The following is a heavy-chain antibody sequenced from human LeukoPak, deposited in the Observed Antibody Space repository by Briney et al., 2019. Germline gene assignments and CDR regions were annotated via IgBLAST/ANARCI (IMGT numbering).Heavy chain of an antibody. CDR1: GDSISSSGFS. D-gene: IGHD2-15*01. J-gene: IGHJ4*02. Sequence: SETLSLTCSVSGDSISSSGFSWGWIRQPPGRGLEYIGSIYYSGSTYFNPSLKSRVTLSVDTSKNQFSLKLYSVTAADTAMYYCARAIRSNIVVVVAATPGGYYFDYWGQGTLVTVSS. V-gene: IGHV4-39*01. CDR2: IYYSGST. CDR3: ARAIRSNIVVVVAATPGGYYFDY.